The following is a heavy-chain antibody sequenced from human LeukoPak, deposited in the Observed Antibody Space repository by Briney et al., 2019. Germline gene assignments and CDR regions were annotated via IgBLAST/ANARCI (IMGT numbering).Heavy chain of an antibody. Sequence: PGGSLRLSCAASGFTFSSYSMNWVRQAPGKGLEWVSSISSSSSYIYYADSVKGRFTISRDNAKNSLYLQMNRLRAEDTAVYYCARDRARTYYYDSSGYNVGSGFDIWGQGTMVTVSS. V-gene: IGHV3-21*01. D-gene: IGHD3-22*01. J-gene: IGHJ3*02. CDR3: ARDRARTYYYDSSGYNVGSGFDI. CDR1: GFTFSSYS. CDR2: ISSSSSYI.